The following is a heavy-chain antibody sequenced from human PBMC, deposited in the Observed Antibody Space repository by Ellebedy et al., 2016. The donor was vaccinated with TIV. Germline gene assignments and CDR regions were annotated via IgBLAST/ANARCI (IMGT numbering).Heavy chain of an antibody. J-gene: IGHJ4*02. Sequence: AASVKVSCKASGYTFTGYYIHWVRQAPGQGLEWVAWINPNSGDTSYAHNLQGRVTVTGDTSISTAYMELSRLISDYTAVYYCVRDLTNYGSSSYWGQGTLVTVSS. CDR2: INPNSGDT. CDR3: VRDLTNYGSSSY. V-gene: IGHV1-2*07. D-gene: IGHD3-22*01. CDR1: GYTFTGYY.